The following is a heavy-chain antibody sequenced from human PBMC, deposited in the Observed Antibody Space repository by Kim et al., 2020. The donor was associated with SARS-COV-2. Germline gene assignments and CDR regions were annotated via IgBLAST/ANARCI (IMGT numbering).Heavy chain of an antibody. D-gene: IGHD3-10*01. Sequence: GGSLRLSCAASGFTFSSYAMHWVRQAPGKGLEWVAVISYDGSNKYYADSVKGRFTISRDNSKNTLYLQMNSLRAEDTAVYYCARDPYGSGSYDNWFDPWGQGTLVSVSS. CDR1: GFTFSSYA. CDR2: ISYDGSNK. J-gene: IGHJ5*02. V-gene: IGHV3-30*04. CDR3: ARDPYGSGSYDNWFDP.